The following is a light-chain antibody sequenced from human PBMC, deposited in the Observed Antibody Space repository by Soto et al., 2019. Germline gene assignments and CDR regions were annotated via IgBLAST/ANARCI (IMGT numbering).Light chain of an antibody. CDR1: QSISSW. J-gene: IGKJ1*01. V-gene: IGKV1-5*01. Sequence: DIQMTQSPSTLSASVGDTVTVTCRASQSISSWLAWYQQKPGKAPKLLIYDASSLESGVPSRFSGSGSGTEFTLTISSLQPDDLATYYCQQYNSYSPKTFGQGTKVDIK. CDR2: DAS. CDR3: QQYNSYSPKT.